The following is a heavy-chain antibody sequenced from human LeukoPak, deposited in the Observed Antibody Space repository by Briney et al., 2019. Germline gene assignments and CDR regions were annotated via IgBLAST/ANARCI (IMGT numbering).Heavy chain of an antibody. J-gene: IGHJ4*02. Sequence: PSETLSLTCTVSGDSVRTSNYYWSWIRQPPGKGLEWIGYIHYSGNTNYNTSLKSRVTISVDTSKSQFSLKLSSVTAADTAVYYCAKRLSVVVPAAPDYWGQGTLVTVSS. CDR2: IHYSGNT. V-gene: IGHV4-61*01. CDR3: AKRLSVVVPAAPDY. CDR1: GDSVRTSNYY. D-gene: IGHD2-2*01.